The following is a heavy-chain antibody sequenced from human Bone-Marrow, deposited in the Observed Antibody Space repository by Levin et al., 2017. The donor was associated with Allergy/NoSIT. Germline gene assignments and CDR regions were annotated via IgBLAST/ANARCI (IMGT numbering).Heavy chain of an antibody. Sequence: SQTLSLTCAVSGGSISSNSFYWGWIRQPPGQGLEWIGNVYYSGRSYSNPSLKSRVTISADTSKNQFSLKLRSVTAADTAVYYCVREDALGSFSLDWGPGTLVTVSS. CDR2: VYYSGRS. CDR1: GGSISSNSFY. CDR3: VREDALGSFSLD. V-gene: IGHV4-39*07. D-gene: IGHD3-10*01. J-gene: IGHJ1*01.